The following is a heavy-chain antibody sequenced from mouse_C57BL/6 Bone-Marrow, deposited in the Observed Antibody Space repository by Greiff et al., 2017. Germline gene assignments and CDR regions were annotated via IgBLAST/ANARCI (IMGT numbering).Heavy chain of an antibody. V-gene: IGHV6-3*01. CDR1: GFTFSNYW. Sequence: EVMLVESGGGLVQPGGSMKLSCVASGFTFSNYWMNWVRQSPEKGLEWVAQIRLKSDNYATHYAESVKGRFTISRDDSKSSVYLQMNNLRAEDTGIYYCTYSNYGGLYFDVWGTGTTVTVSS. CDR3: TYSNYGGLYFDV. J-gene: IGHJ1*03. CDR2: IRLKSDNYAT. D-gene: IGHD2-5*01.